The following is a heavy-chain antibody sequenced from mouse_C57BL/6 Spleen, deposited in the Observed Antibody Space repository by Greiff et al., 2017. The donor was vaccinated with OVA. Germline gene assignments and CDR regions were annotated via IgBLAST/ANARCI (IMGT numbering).Heavy chain of an antibody. CDR1: GYTFTDYE. CDR3: TREGITGDY. J-gene: IGHJ2*01. Sequence: QVQLKESGAELVRPGASVTLSCKASGYTFTDYEMHWVKQTPVHGLEWIGAIDPETGGTAYNQKFKGKAILTADKSSSTAYMELRSLTSEDSAVYYCTREGITGDYWGQGTTLTVSS. V-gene: IGHV1-15*01. D-gene: IGHD1-1*01. CDR2: IDPETGGT.